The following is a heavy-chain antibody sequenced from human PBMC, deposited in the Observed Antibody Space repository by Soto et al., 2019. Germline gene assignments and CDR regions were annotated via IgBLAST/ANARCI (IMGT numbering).Heavy chain of an antibody. CDR1: GGSIRSYY. CDR3: ARQGNWNDGWFDP. V-gene: IGHV4-59*08. CDR2: IYYTGSN. Sequence: SETLSLTWTVSGGSIRSYYWSWIRQPPGKGLEWIGYIYYTGSNKNNPSLKSRVTLSLDTSKNQLYLKLSSVTAADTAVYYCARQGNWNDGWFDPWGQGTLVTVSS. J-gene: IGHJ5*02. D-gene: IGHD1-1*01.